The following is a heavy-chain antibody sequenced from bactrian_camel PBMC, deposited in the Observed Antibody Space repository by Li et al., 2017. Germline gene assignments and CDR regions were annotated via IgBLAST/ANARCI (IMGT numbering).Heavy chain of an antibody. Sequence: HVQLVESGGGSVQAGGSLRLSCATSGFTWSSYCMGWFRQVPGKEREGVATITNDGTTTYADSVKGRFTISKDNSKNTLYLQMNSLQPDDTAMYYCAATPVASACFGMVVPVLYNYWGQGTQVTVS. V-gene: IGHV3S53*01. J-gene: IGHJ4*01. CDR1: GFTWSSYC. CDR3: AATPVASACFGMVVPVLYNY. D-gene: IGHD7*01. CDR2: ITNDGTT.